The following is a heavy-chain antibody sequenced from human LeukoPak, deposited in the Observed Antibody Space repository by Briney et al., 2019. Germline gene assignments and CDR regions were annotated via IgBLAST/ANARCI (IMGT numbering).Heavy chain of an antibody. CDR1: GFTFSSYW. V-gene: IGHV3-7*03. J-gene: IGHJ3*02. CDR3: AKYVVVTGADTFDI. Sequence: GGSLRLSCAASGFTFSSYWMSWVRQAPGKGLEWVANIKQDGSEKYYVDSVKGRFTISRDNAKNSLYPQMNSLRAEDTAVYYCAKYVVVTGADTFDIWGQGTMVTVSS. CDR2: IKQDGSEK. D-gene: IGHD2-21*02.